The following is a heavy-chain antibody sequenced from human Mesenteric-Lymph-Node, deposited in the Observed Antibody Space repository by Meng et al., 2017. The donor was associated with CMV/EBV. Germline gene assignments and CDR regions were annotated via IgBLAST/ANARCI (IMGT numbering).Heavy chain of an antibody. CDR1: GFTFSSYA. J-gene: IGHJ4*02. D-gene: IGHD3-3*01. CDR3: VKGATFGVTAPDY. Sequence: GESLKISCAASGFTFSSYAMHWVRQAPGKGLEWVAVISYDGSNKYYADSVKGRFTISRDNSKNTLYLQMNSLRAEDTAIYHCVKGATFGVTAPDYWGQGTLVTVSS. CDR2: ISYDGSNK. V-gene: IGHV3-30*04.